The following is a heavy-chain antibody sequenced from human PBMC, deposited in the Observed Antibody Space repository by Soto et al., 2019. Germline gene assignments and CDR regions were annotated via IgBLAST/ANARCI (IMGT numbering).Heavy chain of an antibody. J-gene: IGHJ6*02. V-gene: IGHV1-69*01. Sequence: QVQLVQSGAEVKKPGSSVKVSCKASGGTFSSYAISWVRQAPGQGLEWMGGIIPIFGTANYAQKFQGRVTITADESTSTAYMELGSLRAEDTAVYYCARRRERGTYYYYGMDVWGQGPTVTVSS. CDR3: ARRRERGTYYYYGMDV. D-gene: IGHD1-7*01. CDR1: GGTFSSYA. CDR2: IIPIFGTA.